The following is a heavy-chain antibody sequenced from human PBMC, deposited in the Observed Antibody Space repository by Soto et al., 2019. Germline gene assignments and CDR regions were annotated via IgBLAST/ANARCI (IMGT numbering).Heavy chain of an antibody. D-gene: IGHD6-19*01. CDR3: AHSYTSGFVAEYFQH. J-gene: IGHJ1*01. CDR1: GFSLSTSGVG. CDR2: FYWDDDQ. V-gene: IGHV2-5*02. Sequence: QITLKESGPTLVKPTQPLTLTCTFSGFSLSTSGVGVGWIRQPPGKALEWLALFYWDDDQRYSPSLKSRLTITKDTSKNQVVLTMTNMDPVDTATYYCAHSYTSGFVAEYFQHWGQGTLVTVSS.